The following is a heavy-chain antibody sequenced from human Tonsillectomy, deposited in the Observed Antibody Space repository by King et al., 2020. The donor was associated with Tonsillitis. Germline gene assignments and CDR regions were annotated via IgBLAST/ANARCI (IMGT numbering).Heavy chain of an antibody. CDR1: GFTFDDYT. J-gene: IGHJ3*02. V-gene: IGHV3-43*01. CDR2: ISWDGCST. D-gene: IGHD3-22*01. CDR3: ARGALVVITGGAFDI. Sequence: VQLVESGGVVVQPGGSLRLSCAASGFTFDDYTMHWVRQAPGKGLEWVSLISWDGCSTYYVSSVKGRFPISRDNSNNSLSLEMDSLRIEETALYYCARGALVVITGGAFDIWGQGTMVTVSS.